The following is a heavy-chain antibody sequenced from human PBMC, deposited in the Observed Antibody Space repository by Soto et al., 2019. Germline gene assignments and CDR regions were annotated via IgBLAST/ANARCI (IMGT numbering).Heavy chain of an antibody. CDR3: ARDPDYDFWSGYRAEYFQH. D-gene: IGHD3-3*01. CDR2: ISAYNGNT. CDR1: GYTFTSYG. Sequence: QVPLVQSGAEVKKPGASVKVSCKASGYTFTSYGISWVRQAPGQGLEWMGWISAYNGNTNYAQKLQGRVTMTTDTSTSTAYMELRSLRSDDTAVYYCARDPDYDFWSGYRAEYFQHWGQGTLVTVSS. V-gene: IGHV1-18*04. J-gene: IGHJ1*01.